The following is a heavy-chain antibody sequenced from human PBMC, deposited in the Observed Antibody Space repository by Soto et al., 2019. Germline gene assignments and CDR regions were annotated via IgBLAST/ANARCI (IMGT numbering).Heavy chain of an antibody. CDR1: GYTFTSYG. J-gene: IGHJ4*02. CDR3: ARDLEVAGPGYFDS. Sequence: ASVKVSCKASGYTFTSYGISWVRQAPGQGLERMGWISAYNGNTNYAQKLQGRVTMTTDTSTSTAYMELRSLRSDDTAVYYCARDLEVAGPGYFDSGGRGPLVTVSS. V-gene: IGHV1-18*01. CDR2: ISAYNGNT. D-gene: IGHD6-19*01.